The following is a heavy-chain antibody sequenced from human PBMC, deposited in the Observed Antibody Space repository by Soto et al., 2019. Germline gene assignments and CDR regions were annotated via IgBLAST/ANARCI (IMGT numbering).Heavy chain of an antibody. CDR2: IYYSGST. J-gene: IGHJ4*02. CDR3: ARIQGRSIAAAGPDY. CDR1: GGSISSSSYY. V-gene: IGHV4-39*07. D-gene: IGHD6-13*01. Sequence: SETLSLTCTVSGGSISSSSYYWGWIRQPPGKGLEWIGSIYYSGSTYYNPSLKSRVTISVDTSKNQFSLKLSSVTAADTAVYYCARIQGRSIAAAGPDYWRQGTLVTVSS.